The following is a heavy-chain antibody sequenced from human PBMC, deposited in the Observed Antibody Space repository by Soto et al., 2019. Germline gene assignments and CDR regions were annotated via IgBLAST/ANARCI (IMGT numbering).Heavy chain of an antibody. J-gene: IGHJ4*02. CDR1: GGTFSSYA. V-gene: IGHV1-69*06. CDR2: IIPIFGSA. D-gene: IGHD6-6*01. CDR3: ARVRTQLVRWYYFDY. Sequence: SVKVSCKASGGTFSSYAISWVRQAPGQGLEWMGGIIPIFGSANYAQKFQGRVTITADKSTSTDYMELSSLRSEDTAVYYCARVRTQLVRWYYFDYWGQGTLVTVSS.